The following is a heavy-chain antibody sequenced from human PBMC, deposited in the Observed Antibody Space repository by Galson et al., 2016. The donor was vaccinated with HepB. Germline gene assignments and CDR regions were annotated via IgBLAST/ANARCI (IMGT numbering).Heavy chain of an antibody. V-gene: IGHV3-30*18. D-gene: IGHD6-19*01. Sequence: SLRLSCAASGFSFSTYGMHWVRQAPGKGLEWVAIISFDGSKTDYKDSVKGRFTISRDNSKNTLFMEMNSLRGDDTAVYFCAKTRSSTGWSEFDSWGQGTLVTVSS. J-gene: IGHJ4*02. CDR3: AKTRSSTGWSEFDS. CDR2: ISFDGSKT. CDR1: GFSFSTYG.